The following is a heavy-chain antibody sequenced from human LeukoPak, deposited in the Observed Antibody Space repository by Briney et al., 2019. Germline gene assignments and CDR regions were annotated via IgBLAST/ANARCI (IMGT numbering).Heavy chain of an antibody. D-gene: IGHD3-10*01. CDR3: ARDRLLWFGILDYYYYGMDV. CDR2: FDPEDGET. CDR1: GYTLTELS. V-gene: IGHV1-24*01. J-gene: IGHJ6*02. Sequence: ASVKVSCKVSGYTLTELSMHWVRQAPGKGLEWMGGFDPEDGETIYAQKFQGRVTMTRDTSTSTAYMELRSLRSDDTAVYYCARDRLLWFGILDYYYYGMDVWGQGTTVTVSS.